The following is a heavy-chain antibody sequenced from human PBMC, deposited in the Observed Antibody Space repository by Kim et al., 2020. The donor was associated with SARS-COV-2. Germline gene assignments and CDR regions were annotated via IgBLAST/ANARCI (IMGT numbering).Heavy chain of an antibody. D-gene: IGHD3-16*01. V-gene: IGHV3-23*01. J-gene: IGHJ6*02. CDR1: GFTFTTYA. Sequence: GGSLRLSCAASGFTFTTYAMSWVRQAPGKGLEWVSAISSNGVNTYYADSVKGRFTISRDLSKNTLYLQMHSLRAEDTDIYYCARDIEGSYGYNYYYGMDVWGQGTTVTVSS. CDR2: ISSNGVNT. CDR3: ARDIEGSYGYNYYYGMDV.